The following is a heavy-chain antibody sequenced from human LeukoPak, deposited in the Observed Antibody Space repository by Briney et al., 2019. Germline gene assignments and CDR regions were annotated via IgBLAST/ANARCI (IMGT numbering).Heavy chain of an antibody. J-gene: IGHJ4*02. V-gene: IGHV3-23*01. D-gene: IGHD4-23*01. CDR3: AKRLGNPRAFDY. CDR2: ISGTSGTI. Sequence: GGSLRLSCAASGFTFSKYAMRWVRQAPGKGLEWVSGISGTSGTINYAAPVKGRFTISRDNSKNTLYLQMNSLRVDDMDVYYCAKRLGNPRAFDYWGQGTLVTVSS. CDR1: GFTFSKYA.